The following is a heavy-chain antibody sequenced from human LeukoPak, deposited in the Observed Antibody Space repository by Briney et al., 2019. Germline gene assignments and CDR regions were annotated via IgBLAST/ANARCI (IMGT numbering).Heavy chain of an antibody. Sequence: ASVKVSCKASGYTFTSYATHWVRQAPGQRLEWMGWIDAGSGNTGCSQEFQGRITITRDTSASTAYMELSSLTSEDTAVYYCARRGVTTQYSFYAMAVWGQGTTVTVSS. CDR3: ARRGVTTQYSFYAMAV. V-gene: IGHV1-3*01. CDR2: IDAGSGNT. D-gene: IGHD2-21*02. CDR1: GYTFTSYA. J-gene: IGHJ6*02.